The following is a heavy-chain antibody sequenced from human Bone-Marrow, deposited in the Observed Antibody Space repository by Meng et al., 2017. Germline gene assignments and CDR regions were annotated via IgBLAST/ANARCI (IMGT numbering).Heavy chain of an antibody. D-gene: IGHD2-2*03. CDR1: GFTFSSYG. Sequence: GGSLRLSCAASGFTFSSYGMSWVRQAPGKGLEWVANINQDGGQIYSVDSVKGRFTISRDNAKKSVYLRMNSLRVDDTAVYYCARIGYSSSSLDYWGQGTLVTVSS. CDR2: INQDGGQI. V-gene: IGHV3-7*01. CDR3: ARIGYSSSSLDY. J-gene: IGHJ4*02.